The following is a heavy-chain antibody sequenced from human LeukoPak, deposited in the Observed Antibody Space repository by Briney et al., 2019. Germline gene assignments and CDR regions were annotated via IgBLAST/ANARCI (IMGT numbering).Heavy chain of an antibody. V-gene: IGHV4-61*02. Sequence: SQTLSLTCTVSGGSISSGSYYWSWIRQPAGKGLEWIGRIYTSGSTNYNPSLKSRVTISVDTSKNQFSLKLSSVTAADTAVYYCASDLIAVARNYYYYMGVWGKGTTVTVSS. D-gene: IGHD6-19*01. CDR2: IYTSGST. CDR3: ASDLIAVARNYYYYMGV. J-gene: IGHJ6*03. CDR1: GGSISSGSYY.